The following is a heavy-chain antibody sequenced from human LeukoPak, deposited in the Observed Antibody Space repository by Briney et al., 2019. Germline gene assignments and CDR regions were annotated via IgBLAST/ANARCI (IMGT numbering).Heavy chain of an antibody. J-gene: IGHJ3*02. Sequence: GRSLRLSCAASGFTFDDYAMHWVRQAPGKGLEWVSGISWNSGSIGYADSVKGRFTISRDNAKNSLYLQMNSLRAEDTALYYCAKGEGGDAFDIWGQGTMVTVSS. CDR3: AKGEGGDAFDI. V-gene: IGHV3-9*01. CDR2: ISWNSGSI. CDR1: GFTFDDYA. D-gene: IGHD1-26*01.